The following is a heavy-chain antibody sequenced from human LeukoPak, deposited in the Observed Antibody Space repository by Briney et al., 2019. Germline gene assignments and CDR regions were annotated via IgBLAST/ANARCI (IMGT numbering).Heavy chain of an antibody. D-gene: IGHD4-17*01. J-gene: IGHJ4*02. V-gene: IGHV3-30-3*01. CDR3: AREGDYGDLYYFDY. CDR1: GFTFSSYA. CDR2: ISYDGSNK. Sequence: GRSLRLSCAASGFTFSSYAMHWVRQAPGKGLEWVAVISYDGSNKYCADSVKGRFTISRDNSKNTLYLQMNSLRAEDTAVYYCAREGDYGDLYYFDYWGQGTLVTVSS.